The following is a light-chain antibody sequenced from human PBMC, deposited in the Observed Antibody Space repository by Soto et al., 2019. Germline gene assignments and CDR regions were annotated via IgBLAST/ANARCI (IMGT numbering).Light chain of an antibody. Sequence: EVVLTQSPGTLSLSPGGRATLSCRASQSVSRRLAWYQQRPGQSPRILISGASMRDSGVPVRFIGSGSGTDFTLTITRLEPEDFEVYYCQQYGGSPITFGLGTRLEIK. CDR2: GAS. CDR3: QQYGGSPIT. J-gene: IGKJ5*01. V-gene: IGKV3-20*01. CDR1: QSVSRR.